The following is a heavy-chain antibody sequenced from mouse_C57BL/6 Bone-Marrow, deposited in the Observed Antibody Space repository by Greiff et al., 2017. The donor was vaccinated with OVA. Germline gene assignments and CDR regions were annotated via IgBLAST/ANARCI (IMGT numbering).Heavy chain of an antibody. J-gene: IGHJ1*03. V-gene: IGHV1-26*01. CDR1: GYTFTDYY. D-gene: IGHD1-1*01. CDR2: INPNNGGT. Sequence: EVQLQQSGPELVKPGASVKISCKASGYTFTDYYMNWVKQSRGKSLEWIGDINPNNGGTSYNQKFKGKATLTVDKSSSTAYMELRSLTSEDSAVYYCARPLDYYGSSYWYFDVWGTGTTVTVSS. CDR3: ARPLDYYGSSYWYFDV.